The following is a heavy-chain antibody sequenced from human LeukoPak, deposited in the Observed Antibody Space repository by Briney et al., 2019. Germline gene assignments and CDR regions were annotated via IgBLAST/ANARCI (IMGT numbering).Heavy chain of an antibody. CDR2: ISGSDGHT. CDR1: GYTLSDYA. D-gene: IGHD1-26*01. CDR3: AKVPWVGTIT. J-gene: IGHJ4*02. V-gene: IGHV3-23*01. Sequence: GGSLRLSCAASGYTLSDYAMNWVRQAPGEGLEWLSAISGSDGHTFYADSVKGRFTLSRDNSKNTLYLQMNNLRADDTAIYYCAKVPWVGTITWGQGTLVTVSS.